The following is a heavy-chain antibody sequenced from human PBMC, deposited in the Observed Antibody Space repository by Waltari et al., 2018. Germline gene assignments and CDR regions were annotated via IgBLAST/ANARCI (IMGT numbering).Heavy chain of an antibody. Sequence: CAASGFTFSRYNMNWVRQAPGKGLEWLSYISGCGNTDYADSVTGRFTISRDNADNSLSLQMNSLRAEDTAVYYCARAKTGDYYYYYMDVWGKGTTVTISS. CDR2: ISGCGNT. J-gene: IGHJ6*03. CDR1: GFTFSRYN. CDR3: ARAKTGDYYYYYMDV. D-gene: IGHD3-10*01. V-gene: IGHV3-21*05.